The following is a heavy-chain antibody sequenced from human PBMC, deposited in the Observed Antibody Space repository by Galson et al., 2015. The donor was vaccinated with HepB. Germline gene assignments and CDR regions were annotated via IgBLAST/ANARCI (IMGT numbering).Heavy chain of an antibody. Sequence: SLRLSCAASGFTFSSYSMNWVRQAPGKGLEWVSYISSSSSTIYYADSVKGRFTISRDNAKNSLYLQMNSLRAEDTAVYYCARGRLAVAGGDNWFDPWGQGTLVTVSS. D-gene: IGHD6-19*01. J-gene: IGHJ5*02. V-gene: IGHV3-48*01. CDR2: ISSSSSTI. CDR1: GFTFSSYS. CDR3: ARGRLAVAGGDNWFDP.